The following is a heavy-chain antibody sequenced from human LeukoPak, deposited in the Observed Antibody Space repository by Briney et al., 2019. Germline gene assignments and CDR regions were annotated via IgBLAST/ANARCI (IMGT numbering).Heavy chain of an antibody. CDR2: INYSGTT. V-gene: IGHV4-59*01. Sequence: SPSETLSLTCTVSGPSISNFYWSWIRQPPGRGLEWVGSINYSGTTNYNPSLKSRVTMSVDKSKNQVSLKLNSVTAADTAVYYCARDPIHRDDYNAEWGQGVLVSVSS. CDR3: ARDPIHRDDYNAE. J-gene: IGHJ4*02. CDR1: GPSISNFY. D-gene: IGHD5-24*01.